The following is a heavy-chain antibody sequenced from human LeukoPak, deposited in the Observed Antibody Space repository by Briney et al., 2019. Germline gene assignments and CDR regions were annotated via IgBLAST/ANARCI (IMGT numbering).Heavy chain of an antibody. D-gene: IGHD3-3*01. V-gene: IGHV3-30*02. Sequence: GGSLRLSCAASGFALSTYDMQWVRQPPSKGLEWVAYIQYDGKNKKYVDSVKGRLTLSRDHSKNTLHLKTNSLTAEDTAVYHCVKAVGVAPPSAFEIWGQGTMVTVSP. CDR3: VKAVGVAPPSAFEI. J-gene: IGHJ3*02. CDR1: GFALSTYD. CDR2: IQYDGKNK.